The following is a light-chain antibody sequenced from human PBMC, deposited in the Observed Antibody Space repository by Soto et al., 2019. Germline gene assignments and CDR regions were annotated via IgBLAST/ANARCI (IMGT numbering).Light chain of an antibody. CDR2: GVT. CDR1: SSDVGGYNY. V-gene: IGLV2-14*01. CDR3: SSYTSSYFYV. Sequence: QSALTQPASVSGSPGQSVTISCTGTSSDVGGYNYVSWYQQLPGEAPKLIIYGVTDRPSGVSNRFSGSKSGNTASLTVSGLQAEDEGDYYCSSYTSSYFYVFGPGTKVTVL. J-gene: IGLJ1*01.